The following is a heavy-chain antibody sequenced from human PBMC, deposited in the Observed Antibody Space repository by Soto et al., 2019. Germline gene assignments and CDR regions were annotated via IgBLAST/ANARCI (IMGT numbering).Heavy chain of an antibody. CDR2: ISYDGSNK. V-gene: IGHV3-30-3*01. CDR1: GFTFSSYA. J-gene: IGHJ4*02. CDR3: ARGVGVLWFGELSMTDY. Sequence: QVQLVESGGGVVQPGRSLRLSCAASGFTFSSYAMHWVRQAPGTGLEWVAVISYDGSNKYYADSVKGRFTISRDNSKNTLYLQMNSLRAEDTAVYYCARGVGVLWFGELSMTDYWGQGTLVTVSS. D-gene: IGHD3-10*01.